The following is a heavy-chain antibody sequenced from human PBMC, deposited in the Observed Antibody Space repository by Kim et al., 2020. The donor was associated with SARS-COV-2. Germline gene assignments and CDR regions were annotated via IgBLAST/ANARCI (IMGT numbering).Heavy chain of an antibody. Sequence: SETLSLTCTVSGGSINGFHWSWIRQPPGKGLEWIGYIYTSGRTNYNPSLKSRVTISLDISKNQFSLNLISVTAADTAAYYCAREQPRVSGVFHFDYWGQG. J-gene: IGHJ4*02. CDR2: IYTSGRT. D-gene: IGHD1-26*01. CDR3: AREQPRVSGVFHFDY. CDR1: GGSINGFH. V-gene: IGHV4-59*01.